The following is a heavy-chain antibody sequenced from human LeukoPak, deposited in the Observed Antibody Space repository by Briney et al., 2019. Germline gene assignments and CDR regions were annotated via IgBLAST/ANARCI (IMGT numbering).Heavy chain of an antibody. CDR3: AKVRVVFNWNYAYYFDY. CDR1: AFTLSTYG. Sequence: PGGSLRLSCAASAFTLSTYGMNWVRQAPGKGLEWVSYISSSSSPIYYADSVKGRFTISRDNSKNTLYLQMNSLRGEDTAVYYCAKVRVVFNWNYAYYFDYWGQGTLVTVSS. J-gene: IGHJ4*02. V-gene: IGHV3-48*01. CDR2: ISSSSSPI. D-gene: IGHD1-7*01.